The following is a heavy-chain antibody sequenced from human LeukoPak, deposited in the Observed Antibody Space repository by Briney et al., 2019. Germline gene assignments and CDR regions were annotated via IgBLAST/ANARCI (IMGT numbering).Heavy chain of an antibody. CDR3: ASMHSSSSYHPEAFYY. Sequence: GGSLRLSCAASGFTFSNYAMQCVRQAPGKGLEWVAVISYDGSNKYYADSVKGRFTISRDNSKNTLYLQMNSLRAEDTAMYNCASMHSSSSYHPEAFYYWGQGTLVTVSS. V-gene: IGHV3-30-3*01. J-gene: IGHJ4*02. D-gene: IGHD6-13*01. CDR1: GFTFSNYA. CDR2: ISYDGSNK.